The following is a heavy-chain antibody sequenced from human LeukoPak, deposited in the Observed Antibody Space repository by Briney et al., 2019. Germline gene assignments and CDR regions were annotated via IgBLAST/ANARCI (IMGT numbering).Heavy chain of an antibody. V-gene: IGHV3-11*03. D-gene: IGHD5-18*01. Sequence: SGGSLRLSCAASGFTFSDYYMTWIRQAPGKGLEWISYISTSGSHTTYADSVKGRFTISRDNANNALYLQMASLGAEDTAVYYCARLLGGYSDYWGQGTLVTVSS. CDR1: GFTFSDYY. CDR3: ARLLGGYSDY. J-gene: IGHJ4*02. CDR2: ISTSGSHT.